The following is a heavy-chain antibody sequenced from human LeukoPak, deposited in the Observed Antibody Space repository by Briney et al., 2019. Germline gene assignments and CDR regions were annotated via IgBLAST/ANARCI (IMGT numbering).Heavy chain of an antibody. J-gene: IGHJ4*01. Sequence: SETLSLACTVSGGSLGSYYWSWVRQPPGGGLEWIGYIYTSGSTNYNTYPKGRVTMSVDTSKNQSSLKLSSLTAADTAVYYCARHAHPYYIDYWGQGTLVTVSS. D-gene: IGHD2-2*01. CDR3: ARHAHPYYIDY. V-gene: IGHV4-4*09. CDR1: GGSLGSYY. CDR2: IYTSGST.